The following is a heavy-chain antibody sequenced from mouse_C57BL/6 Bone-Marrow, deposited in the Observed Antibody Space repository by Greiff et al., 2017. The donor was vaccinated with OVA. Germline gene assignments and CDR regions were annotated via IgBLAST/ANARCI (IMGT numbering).Heavy chain of an antibody. V-gene: IGHV1-81*01. J-gene: IGHJ2*01. CDR3: ARHYYGSRDY. D-gene: IGHD1-1*01. CDR1: GYTFTSYG. CDR2: IYPRSGNT. Sequence: QVQLQQSGAELARPGASVKLSCKASGYTFTSYGISWVKQRTGQGLEWIGEIYPRSGNTYYNEKFKGKATLTADKSSSTAYMELRSLTSEDSAVYFCARHYYGSRDYWGQGTTLTVSS.